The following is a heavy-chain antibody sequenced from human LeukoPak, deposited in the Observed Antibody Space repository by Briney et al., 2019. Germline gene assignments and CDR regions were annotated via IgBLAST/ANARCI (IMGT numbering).Heavy chain of an antibody. J-gene: IGHJ5*02. CDR3: AREQLAYGLNWFDP. CDR2: IYSGGST. CDR1: GFTVSSYY. V-gene: IGHV3-66*01. Sequence: GGSLRLSCAASGFTVSSYYMSWVRQAPGKGLEWVSVIYSGGSTYYADSVKGRFTISRDNSKNTLYLQMNSLRAGDTAVYYCAREQLAYGLNWFDPWGQGTLVTVSS. D-gene: IGHD6-13*01.